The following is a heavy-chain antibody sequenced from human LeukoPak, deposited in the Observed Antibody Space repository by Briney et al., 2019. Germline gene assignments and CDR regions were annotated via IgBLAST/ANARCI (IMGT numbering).Heavy chain of an antibody. V-gene: IGHV1-69*04. CDR2: IIPILGIA. Sequence: ASVKVSCKASGGTFSSYAISWVRQAPGQGLEWMGRIIPILGIANYAQKFQGRVTITADKSTSIAYMELSSLRSEDTAVYYCARGHRVGTQFDPWGQGTLVTVSP. D-gene: IGHD1-26*01. J-gene: IGHJ5*02. CDR3: ARGHRVGTQFDP. CDR1: GGTFSSYA.